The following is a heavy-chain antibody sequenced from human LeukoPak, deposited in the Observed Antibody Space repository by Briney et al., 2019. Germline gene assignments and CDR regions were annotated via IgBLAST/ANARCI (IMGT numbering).Heavy chain of an antibody. V-gene: IGHV3-9*01. D-gene: IGHD4-11*01. Sequence: GGSLRLSCAASGFTFDDYAMHWVRQAPGKGLEWVSGISWNSGYIGYADPVKGRFTISRDNAKNSLYLQMNSLRAEDTALYYCAKDAYSNPDYYFDYWGQGTLVTVSS. CDR3: AKDAYSNPDYYFDY. J-gene: IGHJ4*02. CDR2: ISWNSGYI. CDR1: GFTFDDYA.